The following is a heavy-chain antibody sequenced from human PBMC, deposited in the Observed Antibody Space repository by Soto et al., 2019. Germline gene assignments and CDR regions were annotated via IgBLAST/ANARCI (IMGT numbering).Heavy chain of an antibody. J-gene: IGHJ3*02. CDR1: GFTFRSSP. CDR2: INGGDDSE. Sequence: GGSLRLSCAVSGFTFRSSPMSWVRRAPGKGLEWVSGINGGDDSEHYVDSVRGRFTIIRDNSKNLLLLQMNSLRVEDTAIYYCARPSQHESYAFDIWGQGTMVTVSS. V-gene: IGHV3-23*01. CDR3: ARPSQHESYAFDI.